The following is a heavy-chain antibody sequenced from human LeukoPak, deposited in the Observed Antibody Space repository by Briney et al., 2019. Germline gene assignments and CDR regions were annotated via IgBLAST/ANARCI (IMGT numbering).Heavy chain of an antibody. CDR1: GGTFSSYA. Sequence: ASVKVSCKASGGTFSSYAISWVRQAPGQGLEWMGGIIPIFGTANYAQKFQGRVTITADESTGTAYMELSSLRSEDTAVYYCARDRYCSGGSYYSVEYYFDYWGQGTLVTVSS. CDR3: ARDRYCSGGSYYSVEYYFDY. J-gene: IGHJ4*02. D-gene: IGHD2-15*01. CDR2: IIPIFGTA. V-gene: IGHV1-69*13.